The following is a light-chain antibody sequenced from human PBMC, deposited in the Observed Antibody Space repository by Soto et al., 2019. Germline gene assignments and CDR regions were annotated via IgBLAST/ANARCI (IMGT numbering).Light chain of an antibody. CDR1: NIGAKN. V-gene: IGLV3-21*02. CDR3: QVWDSTSDHYV. Sequence: SYELTQPPSVSVAPGQTATITCGGENIGAKNVHWYQQRPGQAPFLVIYDDGDRPSGIPERFSGSNSGNTATLTIARVEAGDEADYYCQVWDSTSDHYVFGTGTKLTVL. CDR2: DDG. J-gene: IGLJ1*01.